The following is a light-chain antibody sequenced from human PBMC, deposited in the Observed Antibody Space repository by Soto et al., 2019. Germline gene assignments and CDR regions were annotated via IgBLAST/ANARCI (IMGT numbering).Light chain of an antibody. Sequence: QFVLTQPASVSGAPGQSITLPCTGTSSDVGGYNYVSWYQQHPGKAPKLMIYDVSNRPSGVSNRFSGSKSGNTASLTISGLQAEDEADYYCSSYTSSSTYVFGTGTKVTVL. CDR2: DVS. CDR3: SSYTSSSTYV. V-gene: IGLV2-14*01. CDR1: SSDVGGYNY. J-gene: IGLJ1*01.